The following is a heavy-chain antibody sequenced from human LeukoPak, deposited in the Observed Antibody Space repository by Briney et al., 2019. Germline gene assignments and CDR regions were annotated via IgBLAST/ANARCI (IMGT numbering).Heavy chain of an antibody. CDR2: INTNTGNP. J-gene: IGHJ4*02. CDR1: GYTFSAYD. D-gene: IGHD6-19*01. CDR3: ARDLAVPGTARGY. V-gene: IGHV7-4-1*01. Sequence: GASVKVSCKASGYTFSAYDISWMRQAPGQGLEWMGGINTNTGNPTYAQGFTGRFVFSLDSSVSTAYLQIDSVEAEDTAVYSCARDLAVPGTARGYWGQGTLVTVSS.